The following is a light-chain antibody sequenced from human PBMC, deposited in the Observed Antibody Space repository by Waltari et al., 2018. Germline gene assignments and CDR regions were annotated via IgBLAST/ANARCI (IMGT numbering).Light chain of an antibody. CDR3: CSYAGGDSVV. V-gene: IGLV2-11*01. CDR2: DVT. Sequence: QSALTQPRSVSGSPGQSVTISCTGTSSGVGGYKDVSWYQQHHGKAPKLMMSDVTALPTGVPDRFSGSKSGNTASLTISGRQAEDDGDYYCCSYAGGDSVVFGGGTKLTVL. J-gene: IGLJ2*01. CDR1: SSGVGGYKD.